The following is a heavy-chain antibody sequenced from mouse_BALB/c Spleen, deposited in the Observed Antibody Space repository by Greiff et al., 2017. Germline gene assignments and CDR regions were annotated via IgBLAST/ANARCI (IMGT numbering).Heavy chain of an antibody. Sequence: EVQLQESGPDLVKPSQSLSLTCTVTGYSITSGYSWHWIRQFPGNKLEWMGYIHYSGSTNYNPSLKSRISITRDTSKNQFFLQLNSVTTEDTATYYCARGCNYVSALFAYWGQGTLVTVSA. CDR3: ARGCNYVSALFAY. D-gene: IGHD2-1*01. CDR2: IHYSGST. CDR1: GYSITSGYS. V-gene: IGHV3-1*02. J-gene: IGHJ3*01.